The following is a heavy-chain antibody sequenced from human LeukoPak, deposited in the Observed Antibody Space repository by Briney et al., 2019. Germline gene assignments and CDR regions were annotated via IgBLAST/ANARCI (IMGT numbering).Heavy chain of an antibody. CDR1: GYTFTGYY. Sequence: ASVKVSCKASGYTFTGYYMHWVGQAPGQGLEWMGWINPNSGGTNYAQKFQGRVTMTRDTSISTAYMELSRLRSDDTAVYYCARECIAVAGSHYYYYYGMDVWGQGTTVTVSS. CDR2: INPNSGGT. V-gene: IGHV1-2*02. D-gene: IGHD6-19*01. CDR3: ARECIAVAGSHYYYYYGMDV. J-gene: IGHJ6*02.